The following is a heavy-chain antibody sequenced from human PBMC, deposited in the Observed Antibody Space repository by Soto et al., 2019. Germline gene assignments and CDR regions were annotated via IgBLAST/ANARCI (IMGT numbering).Heavy chain of an antibody. CDR3: ARGGLEYWFDP. CDR2: IYYSGRT. CDR1: GGSISSGGYY. J-gene: IGHJ5*02. D-gene: IGHD1-1*01. V-gene: IGHV4-31*03. Sequence: QVQLQESGPGLVKPSQTLSLTCTVSGGSISSGGYYWSWIRQHPGKGLEWLGYIYYSGRTYYTPSLNSRVTISVYTSKNPFSLKLSSVTAADTAVYYCARGGLEYWFDPWGQGTLVTVSS.